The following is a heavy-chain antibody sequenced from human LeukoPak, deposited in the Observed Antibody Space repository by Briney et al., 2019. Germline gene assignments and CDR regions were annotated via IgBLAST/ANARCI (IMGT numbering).Heavy chain of an antibody. J-gene: IGHJ4*02. V-gene: IGHV4-59*08. CDR2: IYYSGST. CDR1: GGSISSYY. Sequence: SETLSLTCTVSGGSISSYYWSWIRQPPGKGLEWIGYIYYSGSTNYNPSLKSRVTISVDTSKNQFSLKLSSVTAADTAVYYCARHPQRQLVRVRTKHTPNFDYWGQGTLVTVSS. CDR3: ARHPQRQLVRVRTKHTPNFDY. D-gene: IGHD6-13*01.